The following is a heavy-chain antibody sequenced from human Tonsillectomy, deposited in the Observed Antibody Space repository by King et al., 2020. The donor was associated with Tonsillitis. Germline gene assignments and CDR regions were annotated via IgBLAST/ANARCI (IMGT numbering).Heavy chain of an antibody. V-gene: IGHV3-9*01. CDR3: AKGRTYYYFDF. J-gene: IGHJ2*01. CDR2: ISWNSGRI. CDR1: GFTFDDYA. Sequence: LQLVQSGGGLVQPGRSLRLSCAASGFTFDDYAMHWVRQAPGKGLEWVSSISWNSGRIGYADSLKGRFTISRDNAKNSLYLQMNSLRPEDTALYYCAKGRTYYYFDFWGRGSLVTVSS. D-gene: IGHD3-10*01.